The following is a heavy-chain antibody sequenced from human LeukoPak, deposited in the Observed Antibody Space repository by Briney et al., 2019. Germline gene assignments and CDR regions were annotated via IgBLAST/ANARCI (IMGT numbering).Heavy chain of an antibody. V-gene: IGHV3-30*02. Sequence: PGGSLRLSCAASGFTFSSYGMHWVRQAPGKGLEWVAFIRYDGSNKYYADSVKGRFTISRDNSKHTLLLQMNSLRAEDTAVYYCARGYCSGGSCSKYDYWGQGTLVTVSS. J-gene: IGHJ4*02. CDR3: ARGYCSGGSCSKYDY. D-gene: IGHD2-15*01. CDR1: GFTFSSYG. CDR2: IRYDGSNK.